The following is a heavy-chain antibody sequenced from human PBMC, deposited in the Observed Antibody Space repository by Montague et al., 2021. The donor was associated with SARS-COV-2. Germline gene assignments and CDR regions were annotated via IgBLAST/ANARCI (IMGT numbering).Heavy chain of an antibody. V-gene: IGHV6-1*01. CDR2: TYYRSKWYN. CDR1: GDSVSSNIAT. D-gene: IGHD2-2*01. CDR3: ARIPVGSKYYFDF. Sequence: YAISGDSVSSNIATWNWIRQSPSRGLEWLGRTYYRSKWYNDYAESAKSRITIDPDTSKHQFSLHLNSVTPEDTAVYYCARIPVGSKYYFDFWGQGTLVTVSS. J-gene: IGHJ4*02.